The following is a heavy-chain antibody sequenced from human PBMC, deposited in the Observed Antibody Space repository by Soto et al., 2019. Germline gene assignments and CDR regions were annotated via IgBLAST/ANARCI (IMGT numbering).Heavy chain of an antibody. J-gene: IGHJ6*02. Sequence: PGGSLRLSCAASGFTFSSYGMHWVRQAPGKGLEWVAVIWYDGSNKYYAESVKGRITISRDNSKNTLYLQMNSLKAEDTAVYYCARAGSGYSYGYLITYYYYYGMDVWGQGTTVTVSS. D-gene: IGHD5-18*01. CDR3: ARAGSGYSYGYLITYYYYYGMDV. V-gene: IGHV3-33*01. CDR2: IWYDGSNK. CDR1: GFTFSSYG.